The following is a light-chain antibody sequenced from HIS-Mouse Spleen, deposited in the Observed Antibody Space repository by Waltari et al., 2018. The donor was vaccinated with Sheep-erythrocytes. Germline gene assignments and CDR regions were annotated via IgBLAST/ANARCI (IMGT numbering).Light chain of an antibody. Sequence: QSALTQPRSVSGSPGQSVTLSCTCPSSDVGGYNYVSWYQQNPGKAPKLMIYDVSKRPSGVPDRFSGSKSGNTASLTISGLQAEDEADYYCCSYAGSYNHVFATGTKVTVL. J-gene: IGLJ1*01. CDR3: CSYAGSYNHV. CDR2: DVS. V-gene: IGLV2-11*01. CDR1: SSDVGGYNY.